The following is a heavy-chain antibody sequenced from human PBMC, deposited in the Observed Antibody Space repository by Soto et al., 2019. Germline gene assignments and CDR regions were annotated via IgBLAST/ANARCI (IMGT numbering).Heavy chain of an antibody. CDR2: ISAYNGDT. CDR3: ATTMYYYDSSGYRKPYAFDI. V-gene: IGHV1-18*01. CDR1: GYTFTSYG. Sequence: ASVKVCCKASGYTFTSYGSRWVRQAPGQGLEWMGWISAYNGDTNYAQKPQGRVTMTEDTSTDTAYMELSSLRSEDTAVYYCATTMYYYDSSGYRKPYAFDISGQGTMVTVSS. J-gene: IGHJ3*02. D-gene: IGHD3-22*01.